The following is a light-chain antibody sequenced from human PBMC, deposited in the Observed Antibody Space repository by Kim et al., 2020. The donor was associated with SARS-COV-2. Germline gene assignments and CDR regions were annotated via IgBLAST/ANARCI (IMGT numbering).Light chain of an antibody. V-gene: IGLV1-40*01. CDR2: GNS. Sequence: VLTQPPSVSGAPGQRVTISCTGSSSNIGAGYDVHWYQQLPGTAPKLLIYGNSNRPSGVPDRFSGSKSGTSASLAITGLQAEDEADYYCQSYDSSLSAVVFGGGTQLTVL. J-gene: IGLJ2*01. CDR1: SSNIGAGYD. CDR3: QSYDSSLSAVV.